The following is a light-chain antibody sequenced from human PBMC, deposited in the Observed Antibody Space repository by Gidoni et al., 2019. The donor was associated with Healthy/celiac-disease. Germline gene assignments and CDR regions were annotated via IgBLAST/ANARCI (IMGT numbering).Light chain of an antibody. J-gene: IGLJ2*01. CDR2: RDS. V-gene: IGLV3-9*01. CDR1: NMGSKK. Sequence: SYELTQPLSVSVALGQTARITCGGNNMGSKKVHWYQQKPGPAPVLVIYRDSNRLSGIPELFSGSNSGNTATLTISRAQAGDEADYYCQVWDSSSVFGGGTKLPVL. CDR3: QVWDSSSV.